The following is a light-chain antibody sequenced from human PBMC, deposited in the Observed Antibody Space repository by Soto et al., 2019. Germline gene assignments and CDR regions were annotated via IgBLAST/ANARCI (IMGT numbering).Light chain of an antibody. CDR3: SSYTSSSTLV. J-gene: IGLJ3*02. V-gene: IGLV2-14*01. CDR1: SSDVGSYNY. CDR2: DVS. Sequence: QSVLTQPASVSGSPGQSITISCTGTSSDVGSYNYVSWYQQHPDKAPKLMIYDVSNRPSGVSNRFSGSKSGNTASLTISGLQAEVEADYYCSSYTSSSTLVFGGGTKLTVL.